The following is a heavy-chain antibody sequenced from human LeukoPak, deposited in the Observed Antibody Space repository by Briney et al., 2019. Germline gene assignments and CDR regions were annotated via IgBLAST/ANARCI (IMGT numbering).Heavy chain of an antibody. J-gene: IGHJ4*02. D-gene: IGHD3-22*01. V-gene: IGHV3-33*08. CDR3: ARDADSGGYYSYFDC. CDR1: GFTFSRYG. CDR2: IWSDGSNK. Sequence: GGSLRLSCAASGFTFSRYGMHWVRQAPREGLEWVAIIWSDGSNKYYADSVKGRFTISRDNSKNTLYLQMNSLRAEDTAVYYCARDADSGGYYSYFDCWGQGTLVTVSS.